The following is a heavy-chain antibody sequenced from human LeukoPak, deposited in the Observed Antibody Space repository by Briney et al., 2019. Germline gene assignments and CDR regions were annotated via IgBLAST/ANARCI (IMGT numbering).Heavy chain of an antibody. Sequence: GGSLRLSCAASGYTFSSYGMHWVRQAPGKGLEWVAFIRYDGSNKYYADSVKGRFTISRDNSKNTLYLQMNSLRAEDTAVYYCAKCPSTVNYYYYMDVWGKGTTVTVSS. CDR1: GYTFSSYG. CDR2: IRYDGSNK. CDR3: AKCPSTVNYYYYMDV. J-gene: IGHJ6*03. V-gene: IGHV3-30*02. D-gene: IGHD4-11*01.